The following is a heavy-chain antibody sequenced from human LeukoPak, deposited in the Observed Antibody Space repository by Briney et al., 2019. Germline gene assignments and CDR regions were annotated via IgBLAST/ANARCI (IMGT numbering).Heavy chain of an antibody. V-gene: IGHV3-23*01. CDR3: AKVFRSGDLFVSDY. D-gene: IGHD4-17*01. J-gene: IGHJ4*02. Sequence: GGSLRLSCAASGFTFSSYAMSWVRQAPGKGLEWVLGISGSGGSTYYADSVKGRFTISRDISKNTLYLQMNSLRVEDTAVYYYAKVFRSGDLFVSDYWGQGTLVTVSS. CDR2: ISGSGGST. CDR1: GFTFSSYA.